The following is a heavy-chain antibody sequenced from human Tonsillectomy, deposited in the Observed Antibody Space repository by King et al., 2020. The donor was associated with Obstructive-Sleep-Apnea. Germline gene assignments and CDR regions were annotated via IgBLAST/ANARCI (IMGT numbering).Heavy chain of an antibody. CDR2: IYHNGNT. CDR3: ARDLSGGSDYYFDS. V-gene: IGHV4-59*01. D-gene: IGHD3-10*01. Sequence: QLQESGPGLVKPSETLSLTCTVSGGSIRSFYWSWIRQPPGKGLEWIGYIYHNGNTNYNPSLKSRVTIVVDMSKNQFSLNLTSAAAADTAISYCARDLSGGSDYYFDSWGPGALVTVST. J-gene: IGHJ4*02. CDR1: GGSIRSFY.